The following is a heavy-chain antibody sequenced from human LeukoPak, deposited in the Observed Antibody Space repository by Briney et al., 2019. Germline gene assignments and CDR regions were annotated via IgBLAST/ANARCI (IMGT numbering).Heavy chain of an antibody. V-gene: IGHV3-21*01. CDR2: ISSSSSYI. Sequence: GGSLRLSCAASGFTSSSYSMNWVRQAPGKGLEWVSSISSSSSYIYYADSVKGRFTISRDNAKNSLYLQMNSLRAEDTAVYYCARDDSPAGVVVPADWFDPWGQGTLVTVSS. CDR3: ARDDSPAGVVVPADWFDP. D-gene: IGHD2-2*01. CDR1: GFTSSSYS. J-gene: IGHJ5*02.